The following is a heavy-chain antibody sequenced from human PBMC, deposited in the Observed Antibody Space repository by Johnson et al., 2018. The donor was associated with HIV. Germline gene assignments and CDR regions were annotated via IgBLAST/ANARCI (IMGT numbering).Heavy chain of an antibody. CDR2: ISYDGSNK. D-gene: IGHD6-13*01. Sequence: QEQLVESGGGVVQPGRSLRLSCAASGFTFSSYGMHWVRQAPGKGLEWVTVISYDGSNKYYADSLRGRFTIYRDNAKNSMYLQMDNLRIEYTAVYYCARGGQQRAFDIWCQGTMVTVSS. CDR3: ARGGQQRAFDI. J-gene: IGHJ3*02. V-gene: IGHV3-30*03. CDR1: GFTFSSYG.